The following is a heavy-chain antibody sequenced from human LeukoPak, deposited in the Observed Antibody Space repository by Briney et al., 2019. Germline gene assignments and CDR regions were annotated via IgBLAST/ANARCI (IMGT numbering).Heavy chain of an antibody. D-gene: IGHD4-23*01. J-gene: IGHJ4*02. CDR3: VRDRGYSTFDY. CDR1: GFIFSEYW. V-gene: IGHV3-7*01. CDR2: MKEDGGEI. Sequence: GGSLRPSCAASGFIFSEYWMSWVRQAPGKGPEWVANMKEDGGEINYVDSVKGRFTISRDNAKNSLYLQMNRLRAEDTAVYYCVRDRGYSTFDYWGQGTLATVSS.